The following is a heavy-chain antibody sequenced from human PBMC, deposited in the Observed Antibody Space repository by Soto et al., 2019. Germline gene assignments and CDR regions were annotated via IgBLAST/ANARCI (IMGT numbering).Heavy chain of an antibody. J-gene: IGHJ4*02. D-gene: IGHD3-16*01. Sequence: SETLALSCAVSGYSISSGCYWGWIRQPPGKGLAWSGSIYHSGSTYYSTSLESRVTISVDSSKNQVSLKLNSVTAADTATYFRARGSWGYFDSRGQGSLVTVSS. V-gene: IGHV4-38-2*01. CDR3: ARGSWGYFDS. CDR2: IYHSGST. CDR1: GYSISSGCY.